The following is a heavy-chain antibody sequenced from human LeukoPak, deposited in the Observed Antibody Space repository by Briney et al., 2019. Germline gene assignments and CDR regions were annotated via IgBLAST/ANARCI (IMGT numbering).Heavy chain of an antibody. CDR3: AKPTWGSGSFLIDF. D-gene: IGHD1-26*01. CDR1: GFTFSSYS. Sequence: PGGSLRLSCAASGFTFSSYSMNWVRQAPGKGLEWVSSISSSSSYIYYADSVKGRFTISRDNAKNSLYLQMNSLRAEDTAVYYCAKPTWGSGSFLIDFWGQGTLVTVSS. V-gene: IGHV3-21*01. CDR2: ISSSSSYI. J-gene: IGHJ4*02.